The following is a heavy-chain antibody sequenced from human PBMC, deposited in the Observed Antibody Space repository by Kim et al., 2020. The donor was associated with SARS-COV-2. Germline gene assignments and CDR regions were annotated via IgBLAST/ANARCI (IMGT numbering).Heavy chain of an antibody. D-gene: IGHD2-2*01. CDR1: GGSFSGYY. CDR3: ARGTSCYSQDGVVWFDP. J-gene: IGHJ5*02. CDR2: INHSGST. V-gene: IGHV4-34*01. Sequence: SETLSLTCAVYGGSFSGYYWSWIRQPPGKGLEWIGEINHSGSTNYNPSLKSRVTISVDTSKNQFSLKLSSVTAADTAVYYCARGTSCYSQDGVVWFDPWGQGTLVTVSS.